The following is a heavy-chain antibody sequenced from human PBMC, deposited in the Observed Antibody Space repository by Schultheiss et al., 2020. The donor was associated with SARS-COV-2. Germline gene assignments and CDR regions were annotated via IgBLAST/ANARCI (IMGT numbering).Heavy chain of an antibody. CDR3: ARGLGGGWHYYFDY. J-gene: IGHJ4*02. CDR2: ISSNGGST. D-gene: IGHD3-16*01. V-gene: IGHV3-64*04. Sequence: GGSLRLSCSASGFTFSSYAMHWVRQAPGKGLEYVSAISSNGGSTYYADSVKGRFTISRDNAKNSLYLQMNSLRAEDTAVYYCARGLGGGWHYYFDYWGQGTLVTVSS. CDR1: GFTFSSYA.